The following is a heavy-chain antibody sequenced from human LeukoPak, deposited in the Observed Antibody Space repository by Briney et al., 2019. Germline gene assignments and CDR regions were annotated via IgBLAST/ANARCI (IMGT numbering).Heavy chain of an antibody. CDR1: GYTLTGYY. CDR3: ARDFLRRSRGYSYGAPDY. V-gene: IGHV1-2*02. J-gene: IGHJ4*02. CDR2: INPNSGGT. D-gene: IGHD5-18*01. Sequence: ASVKVSCKASGYTLTGYYMHWVRQAPGQGLEWMGWINPNSGGTNYAQKFQGRVTMTRDTSISTAYMELSRLRSDDTAVYYCARDFLRRSRGYSYGAPDYWGQGTLVTVSS.